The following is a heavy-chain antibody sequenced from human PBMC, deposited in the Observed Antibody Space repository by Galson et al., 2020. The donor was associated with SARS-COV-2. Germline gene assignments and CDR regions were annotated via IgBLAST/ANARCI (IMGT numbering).Heavy chain of an antibody. CDR2: INPTARI. V-gene: IGHV4-34*01. CDR1: GASFNSHY. J-gene: IGHJ4*02. CDR3: ARRTPDGTGYHYFDY. Sequence: SGTLSLTCAVYGASFNSHYWSWIRQPPGKGLEWVAEINPTARIHYSPSLKRRIPISADTSTNQFSLKLTSVTAADPAVYFCARRTPDGTGYHYFDYWGQGTLVTVSS. D-gene: IGHD3-22*01.